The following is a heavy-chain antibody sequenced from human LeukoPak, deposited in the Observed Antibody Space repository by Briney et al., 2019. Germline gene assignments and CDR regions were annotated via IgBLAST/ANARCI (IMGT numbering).Heavy chain of an antibody. CDR1: GFTFDDYG. D-gene: IGHD3-22*01. CDR2: INWNGGST. J-gene: IGHJ4*02. CDR3: ARGSGGTEYNYDSSGYYGGVGFDY. Sequence: GGSLRLSCAASGFTFDDYGMSWLRQAPGKGLEWVSGINWNGGSTGYADSVKGRLTISRDNAKNSLYLQMNSLRAEDTALYYCARGSGGTEYNYDSSGYYGGVGFDYWGQGTLVTVSS. V-gene: IGHV3-20*04.